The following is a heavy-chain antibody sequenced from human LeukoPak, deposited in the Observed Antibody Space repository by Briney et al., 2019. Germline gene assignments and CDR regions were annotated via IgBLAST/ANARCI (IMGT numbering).Heavy chain of an antibody. CDR2: ISETSSFM. V-gene: IGHV3-48*01. Sequence: GGSLRLSCAASGFTFSSYSMNWVREAPGKGLEWISYISETSSFMYYADSVKGRFTISRDNAKNSLYLQMNSLRAEDTAVYYCASYTRATYGGYCSGGSCLGDAFDIWGQGTMVTVSS. J-gene: IGHJ3*02. D-gene: IGHD2-15*01. CDR1: GFTFSSYS. CDR3: ASYTRATYGGYCSGGSCLGDAFDI.